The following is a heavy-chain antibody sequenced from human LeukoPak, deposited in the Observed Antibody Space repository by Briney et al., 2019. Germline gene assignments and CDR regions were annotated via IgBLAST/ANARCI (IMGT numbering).Heavy chain of an antibody. Sequence: GGSLRLSCAASGFTVSGYDIHWVRQGTGKGLEWVSFISASGDTRYQDSVKGRFTISRDSVKNSFYLQMNSLRADDTAIYYCARGGCGTTSCCGDPGLDPWGQGTLVIVSS. V-gene: IGHV3-13*01. J-gene: IGHJ5*02. CDR3: ARGGCGTTSCCGDPGLDP. D-gene: IGHD2-2*01. CDR2: ISASGDT. CDR1: GFTVSGYD.